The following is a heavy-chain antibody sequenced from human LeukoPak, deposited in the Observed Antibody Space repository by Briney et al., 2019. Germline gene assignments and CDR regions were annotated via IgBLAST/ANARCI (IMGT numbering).Heavy chain of an antibody. CDR3: ARGRDYGGDSVRAFDI. J-gene: IGHJ3*02. D-gene: IGHD4-23*01. CDR1: GFTFSNLW. V-gene: IGHV3-7*01. Sequence: GGSLRLSCAASGFTFSNLWMSWVRQAPGKGLERVANIKQGGSRQSYVGSVTGRFTISRDNAKNSLYLQMNSLRAEDTAVYYCARGRDYGGDSVRAFDIWGQGTMVTVSS. CDR2: IKQGGSRQ.